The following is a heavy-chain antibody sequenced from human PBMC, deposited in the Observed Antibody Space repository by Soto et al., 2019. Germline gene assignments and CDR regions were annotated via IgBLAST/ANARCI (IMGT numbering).Heavy chain of an antibody. Sequence: QVQLVQSGAEVKKPGASVKVSCKASGYTFTSYGISWVRQAPGQGLECMGWISAYNGNTNYAQKLQGRVPMTTDPSTSTAYMEMRSLRSDDTAVYYCARVYYYDSSVAFDIWGKGTMVSVSS. CDR3: ARVYYYDSSVAFDI. D-gene: IGHD3-22*01. CDR2: ISAYNGNT. J-gene: IGHJ3*02. CDR1: GYTFTSYG. V-gene: IGHV1-18*04.